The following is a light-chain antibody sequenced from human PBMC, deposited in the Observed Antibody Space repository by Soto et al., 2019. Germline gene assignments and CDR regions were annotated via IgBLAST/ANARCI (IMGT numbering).Light chain of an antibody. Sequence: DIEMTQCPSTLSASIGDRVTIYCRASQSLSIWLAWYPQKPGKAPKLLIYKASTLQSGVPSRFRGSGAGTECTRSITSLQPDDVQTDSCHQYNRFPRTFRQGTKVDIK. CDR3: HQYNRFPRT. CDR2: KAS. J-gene: IGKJ1*01. CDR1: QSLSIW. V-gene: IGKV1-5*03.